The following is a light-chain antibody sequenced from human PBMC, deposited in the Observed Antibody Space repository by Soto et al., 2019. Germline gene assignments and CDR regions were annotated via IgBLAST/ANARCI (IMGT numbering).Light chain of an antibody. CDR3: QQYNNWPIT. V-gene: IGKV3-15*01. CDR2: SAS. CDR1: QNVLSN. J-gene: IGKJ5*01. Sequence: EIVMTQSPATLSVSPGERATLSCRASQNVLSNLAWYQQKPGQAPRLLIYSASTRATGLPARFSGSGSGTQFTLTISSLQSEDFAVYYCQQYNNWPITFGQGTRLEIK.